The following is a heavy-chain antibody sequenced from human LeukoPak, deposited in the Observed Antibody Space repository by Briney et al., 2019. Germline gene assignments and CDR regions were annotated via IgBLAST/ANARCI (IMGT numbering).Heavy chain of an antibody. J-gene: IGHJ4*02. CDR1: GGSISSYY. Sequence: SETLSLTCTVSGGSISSYYWSWIRQPPGKGLEWIGSLYHSGSTYYKPSLKSRATISVDKTKNQCSLKLRSVTAADTAVYYCARHALATVTDPSFDYWGQGTLVTVSS. CDR2: LYHSGST. V-gene: IGHV4-59*05. D-gene: IGHD2-21*02. CDR3: ARHALATVTDPSFDY.